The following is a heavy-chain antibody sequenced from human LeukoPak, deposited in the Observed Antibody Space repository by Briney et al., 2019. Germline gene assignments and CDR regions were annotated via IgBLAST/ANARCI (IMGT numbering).Heavy chain of an antibody. V-gene: IGHV4-39*07. CDR2: IYYSGST. Sequence: KPSETLSLTCTVSGGSISSSSYYWGWIRQPPGKGLEWIGSIYYSGSTYYNPSLKSRVTISVDTSKNQFSLKLSSVTAADTAVYYCARGGSATMRRYFDYWGQGTLVTVSS. D-gene: IGHD6-19*01. J-gene: IGHJ4*02. CDR3: ARGGSATMRRYFDY. CDR1: GGSISSSSYY.